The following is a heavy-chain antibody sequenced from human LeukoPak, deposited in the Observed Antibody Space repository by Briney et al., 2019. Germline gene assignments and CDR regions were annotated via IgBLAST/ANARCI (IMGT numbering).Heavy chain of an antibody. CDR3: ARDPDSTVSSGGPFDV. J-gene: IGHJ3*01. CDR1: GFTFSSYA. D-gene: IGHD3-10*01. V-gene: IGHV3-23*01. Sequence: GGSLRLSCAASGFTFSSYAMSWVRQAPGKGLEWVSAISGSGGSTYYADSVKGRFTISRDNSKNTLYLQMNSLRAEDTAVYYCARDPDSTVSSGGPFDVWGQGTMVTVSS. CDR2: ISGSGGST.